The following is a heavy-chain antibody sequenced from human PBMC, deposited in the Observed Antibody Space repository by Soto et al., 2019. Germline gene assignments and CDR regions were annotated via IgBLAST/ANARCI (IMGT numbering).Heavy chain of an antibody. CDR3: AREGLDTAGFFDV. CDR1: GFTVRSYW. J-gene: IGHJ3*01. D-gene: IGHD6-13*01. Sequence: LRLSCAASGFTVRSYWMHWVRQAPGKGLEWVSRIEGDGSSTTSADSVKGRFTVSRDDARNTLYLQMSSLRADDTAIYYCAREGLDTAGFFDVWGQGTMVTVSS. V-gene: IGHV3-74*01. CDR2: IEGDGSST.